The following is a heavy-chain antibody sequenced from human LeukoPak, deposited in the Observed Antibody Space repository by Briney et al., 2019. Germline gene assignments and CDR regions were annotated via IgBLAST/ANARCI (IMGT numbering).Heavy chain of an antibody. J-gene: IGHJ4*02. D-gene: IGHD3-9*01. CDR3: AKVRYFDWFVFDY. CDR1: GFTFSSYA. Sequence: GGSLRLSCAASGFTFSSYAMSWVHQAPGKGLEWVSAISGSGGSTYYADSVKGRFTISRDNSKNTLYLQMNSLRAEDTAVYYCAKVRYFDWFVFDYWGQGTLVTVSS. CDR2: ISGSGGST. V-gene: IGHV3-23*01.